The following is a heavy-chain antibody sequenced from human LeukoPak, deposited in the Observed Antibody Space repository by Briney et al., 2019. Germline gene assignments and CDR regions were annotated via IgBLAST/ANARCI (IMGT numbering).Heavy chain of an antibody. CDR1: GFTFSSYS. CDR2: ISSSSSYI. D-gene: IGHD6-13*01. Sequence: PGGSLRLSCAASGFTFSSYSMNWVRQAPVKGLEWVSSISSSSSYIYYADSVKGRFTISRDNAKNSLYLQMNSLRAEDTAVYYCARHNHLAAAGDYWGQGTLVTVSS. CDR3: ARHNHLAAAGDY. J-gene: IGHJ4*02. V-gene: IGHV3-21*01.